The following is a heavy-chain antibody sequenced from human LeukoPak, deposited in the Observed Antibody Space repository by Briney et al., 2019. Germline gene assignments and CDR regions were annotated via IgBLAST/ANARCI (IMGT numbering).Heavy chain of an antibody. CDR2: ISSSGSTI. CDR1: GFTFSNYA. Sequence: PGGSLRLSCAASGFTFSNYAMNWVRQPPGKGLEWVSYISSSGSTIYYADSVKGRFTISRDNAKNSLYLQMNSLRAEDTAVYYCARGDSSSYAFDIWGQGTMVTVSS. D-gene: IGHD6-13*01. V-gene: IGHV3-48*03. CDR3: ARGDSSSYAFDI. J-gene: IGHJ3*02.